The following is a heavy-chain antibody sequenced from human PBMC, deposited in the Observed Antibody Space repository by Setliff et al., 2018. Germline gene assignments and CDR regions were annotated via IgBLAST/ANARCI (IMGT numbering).Heavy chain of an antibody. CDR1: GFTFSDYY. D-gene: IGHD3-22*01. CDR2: IRSSNSYT. CDR3: ARDRPDPIGSYHPMFDL. Sequence: TGGSLRLSCVVSGFTFSDYYMSWIRQAPGKGLEWVSYIRSSNSYTNYADFVRGRFTISRDNAKNTLYLQMDSLRAEDTAVYYCARDRPDPIGSYHPMFDLWGQGTLVTVSS. V-gene: IGHV3-11*06. J-gene: IGHJ4*02.